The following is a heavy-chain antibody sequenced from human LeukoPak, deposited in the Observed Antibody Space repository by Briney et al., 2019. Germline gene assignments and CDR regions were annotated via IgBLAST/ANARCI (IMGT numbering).Heavy chain of an antibody. D-gene: IGHD5-18*01. Sequence: SETLSLTCTVSGGSISSYYWSWIRQPPGKGLEWIGYIYYSGSTNYNPSLKSRVTISVDTSKNQFSLKLSSVTAADTAVYYCARGQGYSYGYRKFDYWGQGTLVTVSS. J-gene: IGHJ4*02. V-gene: IGHV4-59*12. CDR3: ARGQGYSYGYRKFDY. CDR1: GGSISSYY. CDR2: IYYSGST.